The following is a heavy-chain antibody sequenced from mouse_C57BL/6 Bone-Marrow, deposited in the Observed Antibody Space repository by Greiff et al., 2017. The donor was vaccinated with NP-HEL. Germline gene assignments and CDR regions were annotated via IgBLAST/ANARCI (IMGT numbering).Heavy chain of an antibody. D-gene: IGHD1-1*01. CDR1: GYSITSGYY. CDR2: ISYDGSN. J-gene: IGHJ3*01. V-gene: IGHV3-6*01. CDR3: ARCYYGSPFAY. Sequence: VQLKESGPGLVKPSQSLSLTCSVTGYSITSGYYWNWIRQFPGNKLEWMGYISYDGSNNYNPSLKNRISITRDTSKNQFFLKLNSVTTEDTATYYCARCYYGSPFAYWGQGTLVTVSA.